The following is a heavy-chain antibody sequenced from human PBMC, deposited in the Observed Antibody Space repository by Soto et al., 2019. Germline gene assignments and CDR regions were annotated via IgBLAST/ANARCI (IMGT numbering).Heavy chain of an antibody. V-gene: IGHV3-53*01. CDR1: GFTVSSNY. J-gene: IGHJ4*02. CDR2: IYSGGST. CDR3: ARDYLKRWLVF. Sequence: GGSLRLSCAASGFTVSSNYMSWVRQAPGKGLEWVSVIYSGGSTYYADSVKGRFTISRDNSKNTLYLQMNSLRAEDTAVYYCARDYLKRWLVFWGQGTLVTVSS. D-gene: IGHD6-19*01.